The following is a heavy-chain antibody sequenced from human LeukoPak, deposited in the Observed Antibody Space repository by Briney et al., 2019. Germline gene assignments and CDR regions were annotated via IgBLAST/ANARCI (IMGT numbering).Heavy chain of an antibody. CDR1: GFTFSSYG. Sequence: PGGSLRLSCAASGFTFSSYGMSWVRQAPGKGLEWVSAISGSGGSTYYADSVKGRFTISRDNSKNTLYLQMNSLRAEDTAVYYCAKDGVLLWFGELLQSPYNWFDPWGQGTLVTVSS. V-gene: IGHV3-23*01. D-gene: IGHD3-10*01. CDR3: AKDGVLLWFGELLQSPYNWFDP. CDR2: ISGSGGST. J-gene: IGHJ5*02.